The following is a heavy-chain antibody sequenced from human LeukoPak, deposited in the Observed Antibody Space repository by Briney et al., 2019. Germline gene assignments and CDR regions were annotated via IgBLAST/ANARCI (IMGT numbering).Heavy chain of an antibody. CDR3: AVTYYYGSGSYYDGMDV. V-gene: IGHV1-3*01. J-gene: IGHJ6*02. D-gene: IGHD3-10*01. Sequence: ASVKVSCKASGYTFTSYAMHWVRQAPGQRLEWMGWINAGNGNTKYSQKFQGRVTITRDTSASTAYMELSSLGSEDTAVYYCAVTYYYGSGSYYDGMDVWGQGTTVTVSS. CDR1: GYTFTSYA. CDR2: INAGNGNT.